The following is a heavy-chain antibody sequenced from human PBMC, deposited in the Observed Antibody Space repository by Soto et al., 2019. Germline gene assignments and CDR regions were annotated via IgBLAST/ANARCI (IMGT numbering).Heavy chain of an antibody. Sequence: EVQLLESGGGLVQPGGSLRLSCAASGFTFSSYAMSWVRQAPGKGLEWVSAISGSGGSTYYADAVKGRFPISRDNAKNSLYLQMNSLSAEDTAVYDCAKDRSGYDILTGYRHYDYYGMDVWGQGTTVTVSS. J-gene: IGHJ6*02. CDR3: AKDRSGYDILTGYRHYDYYGMDV. D-gene: IGHD3-9*01. CDR2: ISGSGGST. CDR1: GFTFSSYA. V-gene: IGHV3-23*01.